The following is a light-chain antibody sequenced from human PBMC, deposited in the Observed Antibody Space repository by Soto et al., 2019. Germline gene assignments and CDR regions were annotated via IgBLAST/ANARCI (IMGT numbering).Light chain of an antibody. CDR3: SSYTSTNTLVI. CDR2: EVS. J-gene: IGLJ2*01. V-gene: IGLV2-14*01. Sequence: QSVLTQPASVSGSPGQSITISCTGTSSDVGNYNYVSWYQQHPGKAPKLMIYEVSNRPSGVSSRFSGSKSGNTASLTISGLQAEDEADYYCSSYTSTNTLVIFGGGTKLTVL. CDR1: SSDVGNYNY.